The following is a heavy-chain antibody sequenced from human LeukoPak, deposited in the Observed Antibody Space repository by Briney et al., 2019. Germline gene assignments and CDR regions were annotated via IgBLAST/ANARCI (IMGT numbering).Heavy chain of an antibody. CDR2: IYYSGST. CDR3: ARLKIGLYYYGMDV. CDR1: GGSISSTYYY. V-gene: IGHV4-39*01. J-gene: IGHJ6*02. Sequence: KTSETLSLTCTVSGGSISSTYYYWGWIRQPPGKGLEWTGSIYYSGSTYYNPSLKSRVTISVDTSKNQFSLKLSSVTAADTAVYSCARLKIGLYYYGMDVWGQGTTVTVSS. D-gene: IGHD3/OR15-3a*01.